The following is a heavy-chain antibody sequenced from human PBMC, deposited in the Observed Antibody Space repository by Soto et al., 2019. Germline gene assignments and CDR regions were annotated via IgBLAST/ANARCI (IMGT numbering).Heavy chain of an antibody. CDR2: TYHSGAT. V-gene: IGHV4-30-2*01. CDR1: GDSISRDGSS. CDR3: AREMSYYFDS. Sequence: QVQLQESGSGLVKPSQTLVLTCTVSGDSISRDGSSWSWLRQPPGKGLEWIGYTYHSGATYYNPSLKSRVTTSVDKSTNQFSLSLASVTAADTAVYYCAREMSYYFDSWGHGTLVTVSS. J-gene: IGHJ4*01.